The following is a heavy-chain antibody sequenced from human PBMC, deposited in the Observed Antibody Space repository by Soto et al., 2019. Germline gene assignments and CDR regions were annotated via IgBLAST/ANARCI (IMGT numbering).Heavy chain of an antibody. CDR1: GFSLSTSGVG. CDR2: IYWDDDK. CDR3: AHKRGYYDFWSGYAP. D-gene: IGHD3-3*01. V-gene: IGHV2-5*02. Sequence: QITLKESGPPLVKPTQTLTLTCTFSGFSLSTSGVGVGWIRQPPGKALEWLALIYWDDDKRYSPSLKSRLTITKDTSKNQVLLTMTNMAPVDTATYYCAHKRGYYDFWSGYAPWGQGTLVTVSS. J-gene: IGHJ5*02.